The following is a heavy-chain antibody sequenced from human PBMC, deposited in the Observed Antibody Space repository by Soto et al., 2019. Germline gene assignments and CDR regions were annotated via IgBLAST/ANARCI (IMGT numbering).Heavy chain of an antibody. J-gene: IGHJ4*02. D-gene: IGHD1-7*01. Sequence: GGSLRLSCAASGFTFSSYGIHWVRQPPGKGLEWVAVISYDGSNKYYADSVKGRFTISRDNSKNTLYLQMNSLRAEDTAVYYCARGNWNYGYFDYWGQGTLVTVSS. CDR2: ISYDGSNK. V-gene: IGHV3-30*03. CDR1: GFTFSSYG. CDR3: ARGNWNYGYFDY.